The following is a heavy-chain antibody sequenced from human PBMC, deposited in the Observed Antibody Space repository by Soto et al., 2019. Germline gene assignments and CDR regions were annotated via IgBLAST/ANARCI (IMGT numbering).Heavy chain of an antibody. J-gene: IGHJ6*02. CDR1: GYTFTSYG. V-gene: IGHV1-18*01. Sequence: ASVKVSCKASGYTFTSYGISWVRQAPGQGLEWMGWISAYNGNTNYAQKLQGRVTMTTDTSTSTAYMELRSLRSDDTAVYYCARDFLDSGSIANYYYGMDVWGQGTTVTVS. CDR2: ISAYNGNT. D-gene: IGHD1-26*01. CDR3: ARDFLDSGSIANYYYGMDV.